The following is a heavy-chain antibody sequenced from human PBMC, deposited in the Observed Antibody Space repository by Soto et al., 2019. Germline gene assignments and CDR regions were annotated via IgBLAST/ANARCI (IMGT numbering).Heavy chain of an antibody. Sequence: GESLKISCKDSGYSFTTYWIGWVRQMPGKGLEWMGMIYPGDSDTSYSPSFHGQVTISADKSISTAYLQWSSLKASDTAMYFCARHRESPHYNSYYGMDVWGRGTTVTVSS. CDR3: ARHRESPHYNSYYGMDV. CDR2: IYPGDSDT. CDR1: GYSFTTYW. J-gene: IGHJ6*02. V-gene: IGHV5-51*01. D-gene: IGHD3-10*01.